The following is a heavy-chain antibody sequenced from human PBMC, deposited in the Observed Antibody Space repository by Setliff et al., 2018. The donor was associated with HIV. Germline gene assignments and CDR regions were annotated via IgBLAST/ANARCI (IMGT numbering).Heavy chain of an antibody. V-gene: IGHV3-21*01. CDR2: ISSSSSYI. J-gene: IGHJ4*02. CDR1: GFTFSTYS. D-gene: IGHD3-3*01. Sequence: GGSLRLSCAASGFTFSTYSMNWVRQAPGKGLEWVSSISSSSSYIYYADSVKGRFTISRDNAKNSLYLQMNSLRAEDTAVYYCAREPKIWSGYGYWGQGTLVTVSS. CDR3: AREPKIWSGYGY.